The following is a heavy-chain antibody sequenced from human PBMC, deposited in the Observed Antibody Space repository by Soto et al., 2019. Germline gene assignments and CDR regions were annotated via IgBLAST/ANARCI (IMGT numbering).Heavy chain of an antibody. V-gene: IGHV3-23*01. Sequence: EVQLLESGRGLVQPGGSLRLSCAASGFTFSSSAMSWVRQAPGKGLEWVSSISNSGGSTYYADSVKGRFTISRDNSKTTLYLQMTSLQAEDTAVYYCAKGCGGDCYSGVQYWGQGTLVTVSS. CDR1: GFTFSSSA. CDR3: AKGCGGDCYSGVQY. D-gene: IGHD2-21*02. J-gene: IGHJ4*02. CDR2: ISNSGGST.